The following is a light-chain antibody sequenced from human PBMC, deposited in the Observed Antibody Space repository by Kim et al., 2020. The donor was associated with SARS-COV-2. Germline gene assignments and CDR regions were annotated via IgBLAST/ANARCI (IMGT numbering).Light chain of an antibody. CDR2: DNN. CDR1: YTNLGNNY. V-gene: IGLV1-51*01. J-gene: IGLJ2*01. CDR3: GTWDSRLNSLV. Sequence: QSVLTQPPSVSAAPGQTVTISCSGSYTNLGNNYLAWYRQFPGSAPELLIYDNNKRPLQISGRFSASKSGTSATLGISGLQTGDEADYYCGTWDSRLNSLVFGGGTQLTVL.